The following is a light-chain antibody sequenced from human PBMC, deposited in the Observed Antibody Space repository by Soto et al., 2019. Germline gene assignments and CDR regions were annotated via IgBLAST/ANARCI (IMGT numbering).Light chain of an antibody. V-gene: IGKV3-11*01. CDR3: QQYGSSPPRT. J-gene: IGKJ1*01. Sequence: EIVLTQSLATLSLSPGERATRSCRASQSVSSYLAWDQQKPGQAPRLLIYDASNRATGIPARFSGSGSGTDFTLTISSLEPEHFAVYYCQQYGSSPPRTFGQGTKVEMK. CDR1: QSVSSY. CDR2: DAS.